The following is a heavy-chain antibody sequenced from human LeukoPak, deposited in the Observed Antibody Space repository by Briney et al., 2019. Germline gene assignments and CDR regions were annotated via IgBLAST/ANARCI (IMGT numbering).Heavy chain of an antibody. D-gene: IGHD6-13*01. J-gene: IGHJ5*02. CDR1: GFTFSSYN. V-gene: IGHV3-21*01. CDR2: ISSSSSYI. CDR3: ARDPTLIAAAGTGWFDP. Sequence: GGSLRLSCAASGFTFSSYNMNWVRQAPGKGLEWVSSISSSSSYIYYADSLKGRFTISRDNAKNSLYLQMNSLRAEDTAVYYCARDPTLIAAAGTGWFDPWGQGTLVTVSS.